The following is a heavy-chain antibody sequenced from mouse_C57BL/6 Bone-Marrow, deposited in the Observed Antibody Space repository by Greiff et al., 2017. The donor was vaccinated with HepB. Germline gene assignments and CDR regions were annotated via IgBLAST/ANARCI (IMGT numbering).Heavy chain of an antibody. CDR1: GFTFSNYW. CDR2: IRLKSDNYAT. CDR3: TVITTVVATPDY. Sequence: EVKLMESGGGLVQPGGSMKLSCVASGFTFSNYWMNWVRQSPEKGLEWVAQIRLKSDNYATHYAESVKGRFTISRDDSKSSVYLQMNNLRAEDTGIYYCTVITTVVATPDYWGQGTTLTVSS. J-gene: IGHJ2*01. D-gene: IGHD1-1*01. V-gene: IGHV6-3*01.